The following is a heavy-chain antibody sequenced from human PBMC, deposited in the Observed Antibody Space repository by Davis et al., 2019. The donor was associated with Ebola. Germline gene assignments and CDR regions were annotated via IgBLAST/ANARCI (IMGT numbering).Heavy chain of an antibody. CDR1: GYTFTSYG. Sequence: ASVKVSCKASGYTFTSYGISWVRQAPGQGLEWMGWISAYNGNTNYAQKLQGRVTMTTDTSTSTAYMELRSLRSDDTAVYYCAASHAYCGGDCYPEYFQHWGQGTLVTVSS. CDR2: ISAYNGNT. CDR3: AASHAYCGGDCYPEYFQH. V-gene: IGHV1-18*04. J-gene: IGHJ1*01. D-gene: IGHD2-21*02.